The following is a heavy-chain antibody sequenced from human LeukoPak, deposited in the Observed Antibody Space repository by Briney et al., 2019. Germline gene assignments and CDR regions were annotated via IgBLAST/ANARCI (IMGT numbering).Heavy chain of an antibody. Sequence: ASVKVSCKASGYTFTSYDINWVRQATGQGLEWMGWMNPNSGNTGYAQKFQGRVTMTRNTSISTAYMELSSLRSEDTAVYYCARAVKRYNGGYVPFDPWGQGTLVTVSS. CDR3: ARAVKRYNGGYVPFDP. J-gene: IGHJ5*02. CDR2: MNPNSGNT. V-gene: IGHV1-8*01. D-gene: IGHD1-1*01. CDR1: GYTFTSYD.